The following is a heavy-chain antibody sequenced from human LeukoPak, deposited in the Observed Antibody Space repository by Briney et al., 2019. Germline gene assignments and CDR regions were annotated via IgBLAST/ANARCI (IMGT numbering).Heavy chain of an antibody. Sequence: ASVKVSCKASGYTFTNYAMHWVRQAPGQRLEWMGWINAGNDNTKYSQKFQGRVTITRDTSASTASMELSSLRSEDTAVYYCARTNWILLWSFDYWGQGTLVTVSS. V-gene: IGHV1-3*01. D-gene: IGHD5-18*01. CDR1: GYTFTNYA. CDR2: INAGNDNT. J-gene: IGHJ4*02. CDR3: ARTNWILLWSFDY.